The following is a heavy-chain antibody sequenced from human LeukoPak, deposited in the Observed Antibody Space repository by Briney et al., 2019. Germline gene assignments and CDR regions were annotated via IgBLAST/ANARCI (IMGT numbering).Heavy chain of an antibody. CDR2: INPNSGGT. D-gene: IGHD6-19*01. V-gene: IGHV1-2*02. J-gene: IGHJ4*02. CDR1: GYTFTGYY. Sequence: ASVKVSCKASGYTFTGYYMHWLRQAPGQGLEWMGWINPNSGGTNYAQKFQGRVTMTRDTSISTAYMELSRLRSDDTAVYYCARLTTSSGWYIDYWGQGTLVTVPS. CDR3: ARLTTSSGWYIDY.